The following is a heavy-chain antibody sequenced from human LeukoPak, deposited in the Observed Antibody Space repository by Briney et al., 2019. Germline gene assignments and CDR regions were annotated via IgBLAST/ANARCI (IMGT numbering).Heavy chain of an antibody. J-gene: IGHJ4*02. CDR2: TNRDGTEK. V-gene: IGHV3-7*01. CDR1: GFTFSSYW. D-gene: IGHD1-26*01. Sequence: GGSLRLSCAASGFTFSSYWMSWLRRAPGNGLEWVANTNRDGTEKYYVDSVKGRFTISRDSAKNSLYLQMDSLRAEDTAVYYCARDVVGASHYWSRGTLVTVSS. CDR3: ARDVVGASHY.